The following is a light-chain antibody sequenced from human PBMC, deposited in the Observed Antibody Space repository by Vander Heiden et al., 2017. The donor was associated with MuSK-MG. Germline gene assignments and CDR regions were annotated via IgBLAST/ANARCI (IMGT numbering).Light chain of an antibody. Sequence: DIQMTQSPSSLSASVGDRVTITCRASQSISSYLNWYQQKPGKAPKLLIYAASSLQSGVPSRFSGSGSGTDFTLTISRLQPEDFATYYCQQSDSTPNTFGQGTKMXIK. CDR2: AAS. V-gene: IGKV1-39*01. CDR3: QQSDSTPNT. CDR1: QSISSY. J-gene: IGKJ2*01.